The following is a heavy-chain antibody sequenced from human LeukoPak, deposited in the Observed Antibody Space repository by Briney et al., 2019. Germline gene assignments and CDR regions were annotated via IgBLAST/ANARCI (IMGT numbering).Heavy chain of an antibody. CDR3: ARGLEYSSSWWYFQH. J-gene: IGHJ1*01. CDR2: ISGSSSYI. V-gene: IGHV3-21*01. Sequence: GGSLRLSCVASGFTFSSYSMNWVHQAPGTGPEWVSSISGSSSYIYYADSVKGRFTISRDNAKNSLYLQMNSLIAEDTAVYYCARGLEYSSSWWYFQHWGQGTLVTVSS. D-gene: IGHD6-13*01. CDR1: GFTFSSYS.